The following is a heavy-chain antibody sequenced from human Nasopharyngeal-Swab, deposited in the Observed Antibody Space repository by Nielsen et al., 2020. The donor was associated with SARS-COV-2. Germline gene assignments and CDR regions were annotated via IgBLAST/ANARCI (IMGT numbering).Heavy chain of an antibody. CDR1: GGSFSGYY. CDR3: ARWQQLVGGLVYWFDP. V-gene: IGHV4-34*01. CDR2: INHSGST. J-gene: IGHJ5*02. D-gene: IGHD6-13*01. Sequence: SETLSLTCAVYGGSFSGYYWSWIRQPPGKGLEWIGEINHSGSTNYNPSLKSRVTISVDTSKNQFSLKLSSVNAADTAVYYCARWQQLVGGLVYWFDPWGQGTLVTVSS.